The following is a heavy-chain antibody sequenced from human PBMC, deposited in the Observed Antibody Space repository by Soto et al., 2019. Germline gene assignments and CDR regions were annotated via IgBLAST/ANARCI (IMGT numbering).Heavy chain of an antibody. D-gene: IGHD1-1*01. V-gene: IGHV1-18*01. J-gene: IGHJ4*02. CDR2: ISAHSGNT. CDR3: ARGRYGDY. CDR1: GYAFTTYG. Sequence: QVHLVQSGAEVKKPGASVKVSCKGSGYAFTTYGITWVRQAPGQGREWMGWISAHSGNTNYAQKLQGRVTVTRDTSTSTAYMEMRSLRSDVTAVDYWARGRYGDYWGQGALVTVSS.